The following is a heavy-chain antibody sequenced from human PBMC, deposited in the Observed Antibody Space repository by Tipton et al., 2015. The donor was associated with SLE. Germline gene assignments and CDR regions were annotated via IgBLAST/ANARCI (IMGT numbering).Heavy chain of an antibody. CDR1: GGSISSYY. V-gene: IGHV4-59*01. Sequence: TLSLTCTVSGGSISSYYWSWIRQPPGKGLEWIGYIYYSGSTNYNPSLKSRVTISVDTSKNQFSLKLSSVTAADTAVYYCARAVAGYYFDYWGQGTLVTVSS. CDR3: ARAVAGYYFDY. D-gene: IGHD6-19*01. CDR2: IYYSGST. J-gene: IGHJ4*02.